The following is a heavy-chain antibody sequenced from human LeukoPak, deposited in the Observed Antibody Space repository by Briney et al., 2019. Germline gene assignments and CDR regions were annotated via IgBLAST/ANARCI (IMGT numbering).Heavy chain of an antibody. Sequence: ASVKVSRKASGYTFTSYGISWVRQAPGQGLEWKGWISAYNGNTNYAQKLQGRVTMTTDTSTSTAYMELRSLRSDDTAVYYCARARLYYGSGSYKPRKDWFDPWGQGTLVTVSS. D-gene: IGHD3-10*01. CDR3: ARARLYYGSGSYKPRKDWFDP. CDR1: GYTFTSYG. J-gene: IGHJ5*02. CDR2: ISAYNGNT. V-gene: IGHV1-18*04.